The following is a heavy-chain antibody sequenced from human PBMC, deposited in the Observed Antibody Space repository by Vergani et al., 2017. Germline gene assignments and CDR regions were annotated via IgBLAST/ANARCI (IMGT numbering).Heavy chain of an antibody. CDR1: GFTFNEYW. J-gene: IGHJ5*02. Sequence: EVELVESGGGLVQPGGSLRLSCAASGFTFNEYWMHWARQVPGKGLVWVSGMNGDGDTISYADSVKGRFTISRDNAKNTLFLQMNSLRAEHTAVYYCARARKFRFGVVWENWFDPWGQGTLVTVSS. CDR3: ARARKFRFGVVWENWFDP. V-gene: IGHV3-74*01. D-gene: IGHD3-3*01. CDR2: MNGDGDTI.